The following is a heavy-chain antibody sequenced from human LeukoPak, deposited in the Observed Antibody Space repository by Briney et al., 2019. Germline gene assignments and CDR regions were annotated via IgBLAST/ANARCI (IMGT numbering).Heavy chain of an antibody. V-gene: IGHV3-7*03. D-gene: IGHD3-22*01. CDR2: IKHDGSEK. CDR1: GFTFSRFW. Sequence: GGSLRLSCVASGFTFSRFWMTWVRQAPGKGLEWVANIKHDGSEKYYVDSVKGRFTISRDNAKNSLYLQMNSLRAEDTAVYFCAKRGVVIRVILVGFHKEAYYFDSWGQGALVTVSS. J-gene: IGHJ4*02. CDR3: AKRGVVIRVILVGFHKEAYYFDS.